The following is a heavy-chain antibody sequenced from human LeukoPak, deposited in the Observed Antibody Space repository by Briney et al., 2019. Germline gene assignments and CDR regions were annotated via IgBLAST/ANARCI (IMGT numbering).Heavy chain of an antibody. V-gene: IGHV1-3*01. D-gene: IGHD2-2*01. Sequence: ASVKVSCKASGYTFTSYAMHWVRQAPGQRLEWMEWINAGNGNTKYSQKFQGRVTITRDTSASTAYMELSSLRSEDTAVYYCARMKGYCSSTSCYAYYYYGMDVWGQGTTVTVSS. CDR3: ARMKGYCSSTSCYAYYYYGMDV. CDR1: GYTFTSYA. CDR2: INAGNGNT. J-gene: IGHJ6*02.